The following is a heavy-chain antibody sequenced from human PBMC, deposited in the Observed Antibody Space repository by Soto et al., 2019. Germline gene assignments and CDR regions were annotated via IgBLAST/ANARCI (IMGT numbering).Heavy chain of an antibody. V-gene: IGHV3-33*01. CDR3: AGGRSYCGGDCYEYYFDY. Sequence: GSLRLSCAASGFTFSSYGMHWVRQAPGKGLEWVAVIWYDGSNKYYADSVKGRFTISRDNSKNTLYLQMNSLRAEDTAVYYCAGGRSYCGGDCYEYYFDYWGQGTLVTVSS. D-gene: IGHD2-21*02. CDR2: IWYDGSNK. CDR1: GFTFSSYG. J-gene: IGHJ4*02.